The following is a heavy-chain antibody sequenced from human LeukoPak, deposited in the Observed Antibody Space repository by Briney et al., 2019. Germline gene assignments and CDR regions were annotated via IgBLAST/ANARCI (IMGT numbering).Heavy chain of an antibody. J-gene: IGHJ4*02. CDR1: GYSISRGYY. CDR3: ARHPLNYYGSGSYLDY. CDR2: ICHSGST. Sequence: PSETLSLTCAVSGYSISRGYYWGWIRQPPGKGLEWIGSICHSGSTYYNPSLKSRVTISVGTSKNQFSLKLSSVTAADTAVYYCARHPLNYYGSGSYLDYWGQGTLVTVSS. V-gene: IGHV4-38-2*01. D-gene: IGHD3-10*01.